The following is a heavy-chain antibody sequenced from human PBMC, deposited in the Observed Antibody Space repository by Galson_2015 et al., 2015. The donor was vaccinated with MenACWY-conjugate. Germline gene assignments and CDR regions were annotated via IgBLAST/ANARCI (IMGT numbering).Heavy chain of an antibody. CDR2: IYSGGIT. CDR1: GFNVRSDF. V-gene: IGHV3-66*01. J-gene: IGHJ5*02. D-gene: IGHD3-10*01. Sequence: RLSCAAAGFNVRSDFMSWVRQAPGKGLDWVSVIYSGGITYYADSVKGRFTISRDDANNTVYLQMNSLRVDDTAVYYCARDRGGFGPWGQGTLVTVSS. CDR3: ARDRGGFGP.